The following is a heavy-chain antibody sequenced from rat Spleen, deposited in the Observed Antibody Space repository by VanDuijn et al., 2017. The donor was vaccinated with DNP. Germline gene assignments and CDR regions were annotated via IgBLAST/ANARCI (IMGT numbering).Heavy chain of an antibody. D-gene: IGHD1-7*01. CDR3: ARGRVGYHGAIDA. J-gene: IGHJ4*01. CDR2: IWTGGSA. CDR1: GFSRPSYT. V-gene: IGHV2-30*01. Sequence: QVQLKESGPGLVQPSQTLSLTCTVSGFSRPSYTVHWVRQPPGKGLEWMGIIWTGGSADYSSVLRSRLTISRDTSKSQVFLKMNNLQTEDIATYYCARGRVGYHGAIDAWGQGISVTVSS.